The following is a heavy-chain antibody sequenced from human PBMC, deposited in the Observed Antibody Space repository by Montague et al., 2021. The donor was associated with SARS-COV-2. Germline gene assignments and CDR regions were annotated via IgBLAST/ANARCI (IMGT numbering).Heavy chain of an antibody. CDR2: LYTSGST. Sequence: SETLSLTCTVSGGSISNYYWAWIRQPAGKGLEWIGRLYTSGSTTYNPSLKSRVTMSVDTSKNQFSLNVTSVTAADTAIYYCARESGYSSGWRYYYGMDVGGQGTTVTVS. D-gene: IGHD6-19*01. CDR1: GGSISNYY. V-gene: IGHV4-4*07. J-gene: IGHJ6*02. CDR3: ARESGYSSGWRYYYGMDV.